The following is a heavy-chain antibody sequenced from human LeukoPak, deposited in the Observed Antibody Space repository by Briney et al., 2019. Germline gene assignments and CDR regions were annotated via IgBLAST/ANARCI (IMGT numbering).Heavy chain of an antibody. CDR1: GGSISSSSSY. Sequence: SGTLSLTCTVSGGSISSSSSYRGWIRQPPGKGLEWVGSVYYSGNTYYNPSLKSRVTVSVDTSKNQFSLKLSSVTAADTAVYYCARHLPGWYYFDYWGQGTRVTVSS. CDR3: ARHLPGWYYFDY. V-gene: IGHV4-39*01. J-gene: IGHJ4*02. D-gene: IGHD6-19*01. CDR2: VYYSGNT.